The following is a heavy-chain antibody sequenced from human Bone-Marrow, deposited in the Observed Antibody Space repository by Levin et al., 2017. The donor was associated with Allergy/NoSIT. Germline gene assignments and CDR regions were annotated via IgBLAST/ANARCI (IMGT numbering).Heavy chain of an antibody. CDR1: GDRVSRDKTA. CDR3: ARGYYYMDV. J-gene: IGHJ6*03. V-gene: IGHV6-1*01. Sequence: SQTLSLTCAISGDRVSRDKTAWNWIRQSPSRGLEGLGRTYYRSKWYSEYAVSVKSRLIINPDTSKNQVSLHLRSVTPEDTAVYYCARGYYYMDVWDKGATVSVS. CDR2: TYYRSKWYS.